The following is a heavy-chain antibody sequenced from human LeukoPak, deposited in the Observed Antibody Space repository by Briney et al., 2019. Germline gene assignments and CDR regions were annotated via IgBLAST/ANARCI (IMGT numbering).Heavy chain of an antibody. Sequence: PSETLSLTCAVYGGSFSGYYWSWIRQPPGKGLEWIGEINHSGSTNYNPSLKSRVTISVDTSKNQFSLKLSSVTAADTAVYYCARTTPRGQMATIKYWGQGTLVTVSS. J-gene: IGHJ4*02. CDR2: INHSGST. CDR3: ARTTPRGQMATIKY. V-gene: IGHV4-34*01. CDR1: GGSFSGYY. D-gene: IGHD5-24*01.